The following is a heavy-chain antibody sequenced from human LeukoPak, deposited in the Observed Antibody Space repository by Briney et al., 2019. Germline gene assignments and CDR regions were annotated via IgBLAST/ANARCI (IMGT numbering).Heavy chain of an antibody. CDR3: AKVIVAGLDY. Sequence: GGSLRLSCAASGFTFSSYGMHWVRQAPGRGLEWVAFIRYDGSNKCYADSVKGRFTISRDNSKNTLYLQMNSLRAEDTAVYYCAKVIVAGLDYWGQGTLVTVSS. CDR1: GFTFSSYG. CDR2: IRYDGSNK. J-gene: IGHJ4*02. V-gene: IGHV3-30*02. D-gene: IGHD6-19*01.